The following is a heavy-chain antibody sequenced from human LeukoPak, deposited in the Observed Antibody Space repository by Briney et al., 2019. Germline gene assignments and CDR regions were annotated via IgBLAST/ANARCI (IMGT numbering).Heavy chain of an antibody. V-gene: IGHV4-59*01. D-gene: IGHD3-10*01. Sequence: SETLSLTCTVSGGSISSYYWSWIRQPPGKGLEWIGYIYYSGSTNYNPSLKIRVTISVDTSKNQFSLKLSSVTAADTAVYYCARSHGGSGTSGFDYWGQGTLVTVSS. CDR2: IYYSGST. CDR3: ARSHGGSGTSGFDY. CDR1: GGSISSYY. J-gene: IGHJ4*02.